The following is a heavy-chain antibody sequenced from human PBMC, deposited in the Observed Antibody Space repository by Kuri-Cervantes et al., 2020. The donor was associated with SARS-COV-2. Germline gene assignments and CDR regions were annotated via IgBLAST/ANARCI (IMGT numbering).Heavy chain of an antibody. J-gene: IGHJ3*02. CDR3: ARFSANCGGDCSDAFDI. CDR2: VFHTGSP. D-gene: IGHD2-21*02. CDR1: GYSISSGYY. Sequence: SETLSLTCAVSGYSISSGYYWGWIRQPPGKGLEWIGYVFHTGSPNYNPSLKSRVTISVDSSKNQFSLNLSSVTAADTAVYYCARFSANCGGDCSDAFDIWGQGTMVTVSS. V-gene: IGHV4-38-2*01.